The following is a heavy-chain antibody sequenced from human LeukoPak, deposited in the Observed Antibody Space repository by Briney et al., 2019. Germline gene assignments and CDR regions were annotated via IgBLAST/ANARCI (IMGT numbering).Heavy chain of an antibody. D-gene: IGHD6-19*01. CDR2: ISWNSGSI. CDR3: AKDMPYSSGWATFDY. Sequence: GGSLRLSCVASGFTFTSYGMSWVRQAPGKRLEWVSGISWNSGSIGYADSVKGRFTISRDNAKNSLYLQMNSLRAEDTALYYCAKDMPYSSGWATFDYWGQGTLVTVSS. CDR1: GFTFTSYG. V-gene: IGHV3-9*01. J-gene: IGHJ4*02.